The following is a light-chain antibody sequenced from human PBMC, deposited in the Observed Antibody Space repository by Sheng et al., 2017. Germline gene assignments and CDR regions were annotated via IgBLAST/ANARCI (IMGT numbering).Light chain of an antibody. Sequence: SFVLTQPPSVSVAPGQTATITCGANNIESKSVHWYQQKSGQAPELVVYDDDDRPSGIPERFSGSNSGNTATLTITRVEAGDEAVYYCQVWDITSDVIFGGGTEGDRR. CDR2: DDD. CDR3: QVWDITSDVI. J-gene: IGLJ2*01. V-gene: IGLV3-21*02. CDR1: NIESKS.